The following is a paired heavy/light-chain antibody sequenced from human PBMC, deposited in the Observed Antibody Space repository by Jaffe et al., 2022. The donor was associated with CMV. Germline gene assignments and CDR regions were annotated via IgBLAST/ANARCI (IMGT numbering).Heavy chain of an antibody. CDR1: GFAVSTNY. D-gene: IGHD3-16*01. V-gene: IGHV3-53*02. Sequence: EVQLVETGGGLIQPGGSLRLSCAASGFAVSTNYMNWVRQAPGKGLEWVSVIYSGGSTYYAGSVKGRFTISRDNSQNTLYLQMNSLRAEDTAVYYCARSRGSFHDPLDVWGRGTTVTVSS. J-gene: IGHJ6*04. CDR3: ARSRGSFHDPLDV. CDR2: IYSGGST.
Light chain of an antibody. CDR2: AAS. V-gene: IGKV1-17*03. Sequence: DIQMTQSPSAMSASVGDRVTITCRASQGISSYLAWFQQKPGKVPQRLIYAASSLQSGVPSRFSGSGSGTEFTLTISSLQPEDFATYYCLQHYSYPYTFGQGTKLEIK. CDR1: QGISSY. CDR3: LQHYSYPYT. J-gene: IGKJ2*01.